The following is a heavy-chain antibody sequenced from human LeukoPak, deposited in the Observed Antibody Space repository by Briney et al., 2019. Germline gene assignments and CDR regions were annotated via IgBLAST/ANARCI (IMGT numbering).Heavy chain of an antibody. CDR2: IEQDGSEK. J-gene: IGHJ4*02. CDR3: ARGGTTFEH. D-gene: IGHD1-1*01. V-gene: IGHV3-7*01. Sequence: GGSLRLSCTVSGFTFSNYWMSWVRQTPGKGLEWVANIEQDGSEKWYVDSVKGRFTISRDNAKNSLYLQMNSLSAEDTAVYYCARGGTTFEHWGQGTLVTVSS. CDR1: GFTFSNYW.